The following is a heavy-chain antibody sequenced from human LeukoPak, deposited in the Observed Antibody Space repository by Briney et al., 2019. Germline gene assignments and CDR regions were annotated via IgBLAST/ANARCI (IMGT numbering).Heavy chain of an antibody. CDR3: ARENILGPVDY. J-gene: IGHJ4*02. CDR1: GGSITSHYY. D-gene: IGHD3-16*01. V-gene: IGHV4-38-2*02. CDR2: MYHSGST. Sequence: PSETLSLTCTVSGGSITSHYYWGWIRQPPGKGLEWIGTMYHSGSTYYNPSLKSRVTLSVDTSRNQFSLKLSSATAADTAVYYCARENILGPVDYWGQGTLVTVSS.